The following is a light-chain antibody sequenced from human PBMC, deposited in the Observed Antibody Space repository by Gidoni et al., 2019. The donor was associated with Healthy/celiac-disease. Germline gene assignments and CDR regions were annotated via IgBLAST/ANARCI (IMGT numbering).Light chain of an antibody. V-gene: IGLV1-44*01. CDR2: SNN. CDR3: AAWDDSLNALV. J-gene: IGLJ3*02. Sequence: QSVLTQPPSASGTPGQRVTISCSGSSPNIGSNTVNWYQPLPGTAPKLLIYSNNQRPSGVPDRFSGSKSGTSASLAISGLQSEDEADYYCAAWDDSLNALVFGGGTKLTVL. CDR1: SPNIGSNT.